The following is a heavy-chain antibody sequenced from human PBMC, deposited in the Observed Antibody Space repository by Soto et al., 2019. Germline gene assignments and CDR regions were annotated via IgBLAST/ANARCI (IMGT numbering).Heavy chain of an antibody. J-gene: IGHJ6*02. CDR1: GFTFSSYG. CDR2: ISYDGSNK. Sequence: PGGSLRLSCAASGFTFSSYGMHWVRQAPGKGLEWVAVISYDGSNKYYADSVKGRFTISRDNSKNTLYLQMNSLRAEDTAVYYCAKGRVAYYYYGMDVWGQGTTVTVSS. CDR3: AKGRVAYYYYGMDV. D-gene: IGHD2-21*01. V-gene: IGHV3-30*18.